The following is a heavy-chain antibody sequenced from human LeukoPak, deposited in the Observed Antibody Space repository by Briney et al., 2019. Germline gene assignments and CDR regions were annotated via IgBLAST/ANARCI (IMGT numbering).Heavy chain of an antibody. D-gene: IGHD6-6*01. J-gene: IGHJ4*02. CDR3: ARLGYSSSTGDS. CDR2: IKPDGGEK. CDR1: GFTFNNYW. V-gene: IGHV3-7*01. Sequence: GGSLRLSCAASGFTFNNYWMNWVRQAPGKGLEWVANIKPDGGEKNYVDSVKGRFTISRDNAKNSVYLQMNSLRAEDTAVYYCARLGYSSSTGDSWGQGTLVTVSS.